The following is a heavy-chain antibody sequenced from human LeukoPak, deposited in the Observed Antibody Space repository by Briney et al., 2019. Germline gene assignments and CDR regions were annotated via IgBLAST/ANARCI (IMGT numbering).Heavy chain of an antibody. J-gene: IGHJ4*02. Sequence: GGSLRLSSAASGFTFSSYAMHWVRQAPGKGLEWVAVISYDGSNKYYADSVKGRFTISRDNSKNTLYLQMNSLRAEDTAVYYCARGSGSYYDYFDYWGQGTLVTVSS. CDR3: ARGSGSYYDYFDY. V-gene: IGHV3-30-3*01. CDR2: ISYDGSNK. CDR1: GFTFSSYA. D-gene: IGHD3-10*01.